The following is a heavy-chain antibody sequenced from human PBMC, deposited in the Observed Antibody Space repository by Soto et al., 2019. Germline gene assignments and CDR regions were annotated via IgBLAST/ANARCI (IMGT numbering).Heavy chain of an antibody. CDR1: GGSISSSNW. D-gene: IGHD2-15*01. V-gene: IGHV4-4*02. J-gene: IGHJ4*02. CDR2: IYHSGST. CDR3: ARDLGYCSGGSCKAFDY. Sequence: SETLSLTCAVSGGSISSSNWWSWVRQPPGKGLEWIGEIYHSGSTNYNPSLKSRVTISVDKSKNQFSLKLSSVTAADTAVYYCARDLGYCSGGSCKAFDYWGQGTLVTVSS.